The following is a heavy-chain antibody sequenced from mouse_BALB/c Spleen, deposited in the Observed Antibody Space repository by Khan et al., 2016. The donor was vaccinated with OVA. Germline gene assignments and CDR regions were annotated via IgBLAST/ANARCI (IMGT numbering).Heavy chain of an antibody. CDR2: IYPGTDNA. J-gene: IGHJ2*01. V-gene: IGHV1S132*01. Sequence: LQASGAELVRPGTSVKLSCKTSGYIFTSYWIHWVKQRSGQGLEWIARIYPGTDNAYYNEKFKDKATLTADKSSSTAYLQLSSLKSEDSAVFFCAREEALYYFDYWGQGTTLTVSS. CDR3: AREEALYYFDY. CDR1: GYIFTSYW. D-gene: IGHD3-2*02.